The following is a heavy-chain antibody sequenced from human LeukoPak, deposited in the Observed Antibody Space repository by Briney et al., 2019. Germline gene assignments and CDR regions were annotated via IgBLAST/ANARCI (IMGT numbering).Heavy chain of an antibody. CDR1: GFTSSTSW. CDR2: INQDGSEK. D-gene: IGHD1-7*01. V-gene: IGHV3-7*01. J-gene: IGHJ4*02. Sequence: GGSLRLSCVVSGFTSSTSWMSWVRQAPGKGLEWVASINQDGSEKYYVDSVKGRFTIYGDDAKKSLFLQMKSLRAEDTAVYYCARWDWNYSFDYWGQGTLVTVSS. CDR3: ARWDWNYSFDY.